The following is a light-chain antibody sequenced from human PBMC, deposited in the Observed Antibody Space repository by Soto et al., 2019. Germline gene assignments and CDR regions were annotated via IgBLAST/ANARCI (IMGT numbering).Light chain of an antibody. CDR1: QSLLHSNGYTS. CDR3: MQALQSQYT. Sequence: IVMTQSPLSLPVTPGEPASISCRSIQSLLHSNGYTSLDWYLQKPGQSPQLLIYLGSNRASGVPDRFSGSGSGTDFTLKISRVEAEDVGVYYCMQALQSQYTFGQGTKLEIK. J-gene: IGKJ2*01. CDR2: LGS. V-gene: IGKV2-28*01.